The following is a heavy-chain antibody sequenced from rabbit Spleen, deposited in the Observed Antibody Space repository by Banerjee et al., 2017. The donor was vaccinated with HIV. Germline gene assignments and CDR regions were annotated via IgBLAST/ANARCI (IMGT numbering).Heavy chain of an antibody. Sequence: EESGGDLVKPGGSLTLTCKASGFDFGSFGMCWVRQAPGKGPEWIACIVNGNGNTYYASWVNGRFTISRSTSLATVTLQVTSLTVADTATYFCAREGGIVVAGAFNLWGPGTLVTVS. CDR1: GFDFGSFG. V-gene: IGHV1S47*01. D-gene: IGHD4-1*01. CDR2: IVNGNGNT. CDR3: AREGGIVVAGAFNL. J-gene: IGHJ4*01.